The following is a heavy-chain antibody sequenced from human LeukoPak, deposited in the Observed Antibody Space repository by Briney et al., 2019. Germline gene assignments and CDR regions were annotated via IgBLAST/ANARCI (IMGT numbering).Heavy chain of an antibody. CDR3: ARTRGYSSGWYYFDY. CDR2: IYTSENT. J-gene: IGHJ4*02. V-gene: IGHV4-4*07. D-gene: IGHD6-19*01. Sequence: PSETLSLTCTVSGGSISSYYWSWIRQPPGKGLEWIGRIYTSENTNYNPSLKSRVTMSVDTSKNQFSLKLSSLTAADTAVYYGARTRGYSSGWYYFDYWGQGTLVTVSS. CDR1: GGSISSYY.